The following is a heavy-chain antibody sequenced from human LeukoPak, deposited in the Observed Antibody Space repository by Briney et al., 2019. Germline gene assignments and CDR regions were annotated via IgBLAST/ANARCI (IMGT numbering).Heavy chain of an antibody. CDR3: ATTSGSYPNKGFDY. V-gene: IGHV1-46*01. CDR1: GYTFTSYY. Sequence: ASVKVSCKASGYTFTSYYMHWVRQAPGQGLEWMGIINPSGGSTSYAQKFQGRVTMTEDTSTDTAYMELSSLRSEDTAVYYCATTSGSYPNKGFDYWGQGTLVTVSS. J-gene: IGHJ4*02. CDR2: INPSGGST. D-gene: IGHD1-26*01.